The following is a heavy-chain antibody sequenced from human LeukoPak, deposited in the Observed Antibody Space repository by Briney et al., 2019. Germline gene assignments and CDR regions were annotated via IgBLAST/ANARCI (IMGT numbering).Heavy chain of an antibody. V-gene: IGHV3-53*01. CDR3: ARDRVRYSSSFYYYGMDV. CDR2: IYSGGST. D-gene: IGHD6-13*01. J-gene: IGHJ6*02. Sequence: PGGSLRLSCAASGFTVSSNYMSWVRQAPGKGLGWVSVIYSGGSTYYADSVKGRFTISRDNSKNTLYLQMNSLRAEDTAVYYCARDRVRYSSSFYYYGMDVWGQGTTVTVSS. CDR1: GFTVSSNY.